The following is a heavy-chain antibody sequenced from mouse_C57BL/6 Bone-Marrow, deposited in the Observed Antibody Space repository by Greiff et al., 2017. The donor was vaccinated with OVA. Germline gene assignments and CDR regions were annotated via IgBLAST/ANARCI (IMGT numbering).Heavy chain of an antibody. CDR2: IWTGGGT. J-gene: IGHJ1*03. CDR3: ARKRSTTVVEGWYFDV. D-gene: IGHD1-1*01. V-gene: IGHV2-9-1*01. Sequence: VKVVESGPGLVAPSQSLSITCTVSGFSLTSYAISWVRQPPGKGLEWLGVIWTGGGTNYNSALKSKLSISKDNSKSQVFLKMNSLQTDDTARYYCARKRSTTVVEGWYFDVWGTGTTVTVSS. CDR1: GFSLTSYA.